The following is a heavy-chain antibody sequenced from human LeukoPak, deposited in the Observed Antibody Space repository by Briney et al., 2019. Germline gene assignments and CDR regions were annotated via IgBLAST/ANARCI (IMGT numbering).Heavy chain of an antibody. CDR1: GGSISSYY. V-gene: IGHV4-59*01. CDR3: ASFEVAIDY. D-gene: IGHD3-3*01. J-gene: IGHJ4*02. CDR2: IYYSGST. Sequence: SETLSLTCTVSGGSISSYYWSWIRQPPGKGLEWIGYIYYSGSTNYNPSLKSRVTISVDTSKNQFSLKLSSVTAADTAVYYCASFEVAIDYWGQGTLVTVSS.